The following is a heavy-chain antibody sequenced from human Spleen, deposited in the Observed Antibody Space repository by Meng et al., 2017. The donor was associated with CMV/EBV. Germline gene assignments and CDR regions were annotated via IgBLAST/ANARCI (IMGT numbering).Heavy chain of an antibody. J-gene: IGHJ4*02. CDR2: ITPAFETA. CDR3: ARGPRITVGGVIIWPLED. Sequence: FSSSSLMWVRQAPGQGLEWMGGITPAFETADYAQKFRDRVTISTDDSATTAYMEMSSLRSEDTAVYFCARGPRITVGGVIIWPLEDWGQGTLVTVSS. V-gene: IGHV1-69*05. D-gene: IGHD3-16*02. CDR1: FSSSS.